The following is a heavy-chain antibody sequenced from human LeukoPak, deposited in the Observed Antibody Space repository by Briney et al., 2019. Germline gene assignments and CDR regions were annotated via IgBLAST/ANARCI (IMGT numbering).Heavy chain of an antibody. V-gene: IGHV3-30*04. CDR1: GFTFSSYA. D-gene: IGHD6-19*01. Sequence: PGRSLRLSCAASGFTFSSYAMHWVRQAPGKGLEWVAVISYDGSNKYYADSVKGRFTISRDNSKSTLYLQMNSLRAEDTAVYYCARAGNSIAVAGTLGFDPWGQGTLVTVSS. CDR3: ARAGNSIAVAGTLGFDP. J-gene: IGHJ5*02. CDR2: ISYDGSNK.